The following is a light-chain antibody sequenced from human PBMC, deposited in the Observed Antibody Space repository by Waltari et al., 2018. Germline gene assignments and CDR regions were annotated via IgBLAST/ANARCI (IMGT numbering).Light chain of an antibody. CDR3: SSYITTNTLEL. Sequence: QSALTQPASVSGSPGQSITISCTGTSSDVGTYNYVSWYQQHPGKAPKLLIYDVSYRPSGVSYRFSGSKSGNTASLTISGLQAEDEAGYYCSSYITTNTLELFGGGTSLTVL. CDR2: DVS. CDR1: SSDVGTYNY. V-gene: IGLV2-14*03. J-gene: IGLJ3*02.